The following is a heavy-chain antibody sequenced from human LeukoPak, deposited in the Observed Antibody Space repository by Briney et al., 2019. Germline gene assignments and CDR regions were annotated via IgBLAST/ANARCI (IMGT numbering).Heavy chain of an antibody. CDR1: GGSISSYY. Sequence: SETLSLTCTVSGGSISSYYWSWIRQPPGKGLEWIGSIYHSGSTYYNPSLKSRVTISVDTSKNQLSLKLSSVTAADTAVYYCARADLYYDSSGYNNGNWFDPWGQGTLVTVSS. CDR2: IYHSGST. D-gene: IGHD3-22*01. V-gene: IGHV4-38-2*02. J-gene: IGHJ5*02. CDR3: ARADLYYDSSGYNNGNWFDP.